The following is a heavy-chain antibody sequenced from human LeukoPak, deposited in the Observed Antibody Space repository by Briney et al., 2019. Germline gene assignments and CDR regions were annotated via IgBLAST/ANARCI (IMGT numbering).Heavy chain of an antibody. CDR1: GFTFSTYW. V-gene: IGHV3-74*01. J-gene: IGHJ6*02. Sequence: QPGGSLRLSCAASGFTFSTYWMHWVRQAPGKGLVWVSRINGDGSGSTYADSVKGRFTISRDNAKNTLSLQMNSLRTEDTAVYYCTRNPGMDVWGQGTTVAVSS. CDR2: INGDGSGS. CDR3: TRNPGMDV.